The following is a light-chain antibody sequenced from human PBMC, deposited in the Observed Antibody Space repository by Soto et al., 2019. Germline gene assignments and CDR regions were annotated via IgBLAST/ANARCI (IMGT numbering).Light chain of an antibody. CDR1: SRDVGADND. CDR2: GVN. V-gene: IGLV2-8*01. CDR3: SSLAGTIVV. J-gene: IGLJ2*01. Sequence: QSALTQPPSASGSPGQSVTISCSGTSRDVGADNDVSWYQHHPGKTPKLMIYGVNKRPSGVPDRFSGSKSGNTASLTVSGLQAEDEADYYCSSLAGTIVVFGCGTKLTVL.